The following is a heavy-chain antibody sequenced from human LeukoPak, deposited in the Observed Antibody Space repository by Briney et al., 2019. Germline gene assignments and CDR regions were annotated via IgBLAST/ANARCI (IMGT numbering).Heavy chain of an antibody. CDR1: GGTFSSYA. J-gene: IGHJ4*02. V-gene: IGHV1-69*04. CDR3: VRGGCSSTSCYDG. CDR2: IIPILGIA. Sequence: ASVKVSCKASGGTFSSYAISWVRQAPGQGLEWMGRIIPILGIANYAQKFQGRVTITADKSTSTAYMELSSLRSEDTAVYYCVRGGCSSTSCYDGWGQGTLVTVSS. D-gene: IGHD2-2*01.